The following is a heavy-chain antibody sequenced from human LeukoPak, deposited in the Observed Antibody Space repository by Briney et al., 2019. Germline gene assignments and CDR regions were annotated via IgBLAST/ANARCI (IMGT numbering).Heavy chain of an antibody. CDR2: ISSGGQAI. J-gene: IGHJ3*02. V-gene: IGHV3-48*03. Sequence: GGSLRLSCAASGFTFNTYEMNWVRQAPGKGLEGVSYISSGGQAIHYADSVRGRFIISRDNAKISLYLQMNSLRAEDTAIYYCTREGGGTDFHDAFDIWGQGTMVTVSS. D-gene: IGHD1-26*01. CDR3: TREGGGTDFHDAFDI. CDR1: GFTFNTYE.